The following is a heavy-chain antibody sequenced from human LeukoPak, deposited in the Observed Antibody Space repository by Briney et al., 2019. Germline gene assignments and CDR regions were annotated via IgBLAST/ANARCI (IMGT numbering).Heavy chain of an antibody. CDR1: GFTFSSYA. Sequence: GGSLRLSCAASGFTFSSYAMSWVRQAPGKGLEWVSAISGSGGSTYYADSVKGRFTISRDNSKNTLYLQMSGLRAEDTAVYYCAKAPYSSSWGYFDYWGQGTLVTVSS. V-gene: IGHV3-23*01. CDR3: AKAPYSSSWGYFDY. J-gene: IGHJ4*02. CDR2: ISGSGGST. D-gene: IGHD6-13*01.